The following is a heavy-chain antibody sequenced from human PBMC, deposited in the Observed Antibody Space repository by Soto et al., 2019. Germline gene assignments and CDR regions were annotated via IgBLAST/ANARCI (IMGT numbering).Heavy chain of an antibody. V-gene: IGHV3-20*01. Sequence: GGSLRLSCAASGFTFDDYGMSWVRQAPGKGLEWVSGINWNGGSTGYADSVKGRFTISRDNAKNSLYLQMNSLRAEDTALYHCARDKGSGWYYDAFDIWGQGTMVTVSS. CDR3: ARDKGSGWYYDAFDI. CDR2: INWNGGST. J-gene: IGHJ3*02. D-gene: IGHD6-19*01. CDR1: GFTFDDYG.